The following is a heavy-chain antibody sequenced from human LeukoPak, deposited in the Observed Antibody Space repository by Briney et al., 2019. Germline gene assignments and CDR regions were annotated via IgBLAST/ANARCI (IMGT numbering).Heavy chain of an antibody. D-gene: IGHD4-17*01. CDR3: ARDTLLYADSPDAFDM. V-gene: IGHV3-21*01. J-gene: IGHJ3*02. CDR2: ISSSSSYI. CDR1: GFTFSSYS. Sequence: GGSLRLSCAASGFTFSSYSMNWVRQAPGKGLEWVSSISSSSSYIYYADSVKGRFTISRDNAKNSLYLQMNSLRDEDTAVYYCARDTLLYADSPDAFDMWGQGTMVTVSS.